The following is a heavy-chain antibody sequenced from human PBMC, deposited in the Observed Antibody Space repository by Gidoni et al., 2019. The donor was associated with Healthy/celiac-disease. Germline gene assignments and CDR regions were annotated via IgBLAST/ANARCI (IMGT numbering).Heavy chain of an antibody. CDR2: ISISGSTI. D-gene: IGHD3-3*01. Sequence: QVQLVESGGGLVKPGGSLRLSCAASGFTFSDYYMSWIRQAPGKGLEWVSYISISGSTIYYADSVKGRFTISRDNAKNSLYLQMNSLRAEDTAVYYCAKERSGRVKIALFDGMDVWGQGTTVTVSS. J-gene: IGHJ6*02. CDR1: GFTFSDYY. V-gene: IGHV3-11*01. CDR3: AKERSGRVKIALFDGMDV.